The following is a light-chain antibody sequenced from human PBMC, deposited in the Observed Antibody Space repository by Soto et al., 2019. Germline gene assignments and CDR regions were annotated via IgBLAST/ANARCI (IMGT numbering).Light chain of an antibody. Sequence: QAVVTQPPSASGTPGRRVAIPCSGGSSDIGSNPVNCYLHLPGAAPKLLIYRDNQRPSGVPDRFSGSKSGTSASLTISGLQSEDEADYFCSAWDDSIYGPVFGGGTKLTVL. CDR2: RDN. CDR1: SSDIGSNP. CDR3: SAWDDSIYGPV. V-gene: IGLV1-44*01. J-gene: IGLJ2*01.